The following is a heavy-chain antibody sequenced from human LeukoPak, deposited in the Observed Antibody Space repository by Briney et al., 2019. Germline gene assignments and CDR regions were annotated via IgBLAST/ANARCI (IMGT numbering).Heavy chain of an antibody. CDR1: GFTFSSYG. V-gene: IGHV3-30*18. Sequence: GGSLRLSCAASGFTFSSYGMHWVRQAPGKGLEWVAVISYDGSNKYYADSVKGRFTISRDNSKNTLYLQMNSLRAEDAAVYYCAKDVEMATTLGFDYWGQGTLVTVSS. J-gene: IGHJ4*02. CDR3: AKDVEMATTLGFDY. CDR2: ISYDGSNK. D-gene: IGHD5-24*01.